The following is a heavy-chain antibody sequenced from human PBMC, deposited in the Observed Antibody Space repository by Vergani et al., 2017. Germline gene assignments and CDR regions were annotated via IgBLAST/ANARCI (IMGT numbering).Heavy chain of an antibody. V-gene: IGHV3-23*01. CDR2: ISGSGVST. CDR3: AKDFCSSTICYTPPDVFDI. J-gene: IGHJ3*02. CDR1: GFTFSSYA. Sequence: EVQLLESGGGLVQPGGSLRLSCAASGFTFSSYAMSWVRQAPGKGLEWVSAISGSGVSTYYADSVKGRFTISRDNSKNTLYLQMNSLRAEDTPVYYCAKDFCSSTICYTPPDVFDIWGQGTMVTVSS. D-gene: IGHD2-2*02.